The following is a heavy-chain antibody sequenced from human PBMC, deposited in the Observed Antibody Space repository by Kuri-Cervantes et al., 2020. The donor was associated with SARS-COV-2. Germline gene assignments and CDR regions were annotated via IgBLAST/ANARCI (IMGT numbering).Heavy chain of an antibody. CDR2: ISSSGSTI. CDR1: GFTFSTYS. J-gene: IGHJ3*02. Sequence: GESLKISCAASGFTFSTYSMNWVRQAPGKGLEWVSYISSSGSTIYYADSAKGRFTISRDNAKNSLYLQMNSLRAEDTAVYYCARDRGYCSGGSCYQHDAFDIWGQGTMVTVSS. CDR3: ARDRGYCSGGSCYQHDAFDI. D-gene: IGHD2-15*01. V-gene: IGHV3-48*04.